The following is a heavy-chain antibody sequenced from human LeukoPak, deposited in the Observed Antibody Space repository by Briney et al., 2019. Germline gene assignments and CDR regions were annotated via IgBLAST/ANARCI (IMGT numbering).Heavy chain of an antibody. CDR2: TYYRSKWYN. J-gene: IGHJ3*02. D-gene: IGHD6-13*01. CDR3: AREGVWQQLALGAFDI. Sequence: SQTLSLTCAISGDSVSSNSAALNWIRQSPSRGLEWLGRTYYRSKWYNDYAVSVKSRITINPDTSKNQFSLQLNSVTPEDTAVYYCAREGVWQQLALGAFDIWGQGTMVTVSS. CDR1: GDSVSSNSAA. V-gene: IGHV6-1*01.